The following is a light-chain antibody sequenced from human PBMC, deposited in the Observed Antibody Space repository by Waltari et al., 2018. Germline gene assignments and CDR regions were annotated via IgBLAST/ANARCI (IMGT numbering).Light chain of an antibody. CDR1: QGISRN. V-gene: IGKV3-11*01. CDR3: QQSSERPVT. J-gene: IGKJ4*01. CDR2: DAS. Sequence: ELVLTQSPATLSLSTGERATLSCRASQGISRNLGWYQQKLGQAPRLLIYDASNRATGIPARFSGSGSGTDFTLTISSLEPEDFAVYYCQQSSERPVTFGGGTKVEIK.